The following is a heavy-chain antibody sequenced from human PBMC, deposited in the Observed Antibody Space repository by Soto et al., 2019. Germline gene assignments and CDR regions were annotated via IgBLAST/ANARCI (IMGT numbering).Heavy chain of an antibody. D-gene: IGHD3-10*01. CDR3: AKDHYEGSGSYYQHDAFDI. V-gene: IGHV3-43*01. J-gene: IGHJ3*02. Sequence: PGGSLRLSCAASGFTFGDYTMLWVRQAPGKGLEWVSLISWDGGSTYYADSLKGRFTISRDNSKNSLYLQMNSLRTEDTALYYCAKDHYEGSGSYYQHDAFDIWGEGTMVSVSS. CDR1: GFTFGDYT. CDR2: ISWDGGST.